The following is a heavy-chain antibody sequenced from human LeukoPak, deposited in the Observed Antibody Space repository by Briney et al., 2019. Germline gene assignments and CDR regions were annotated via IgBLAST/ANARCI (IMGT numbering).Heavy chain of an antibody. CDR2: LYTSGST. V-gene: IGHV4-4*07. D-gene: IGHD3-22*01. J-gene: IGHJ4*02. CDR1: GGSITDYH. CDR3: ASDYFDRTGYYGFIY. Sequence: SETLSLTCTVSGGSITDYHWIWIRQPAGKGLEWIGRLYTSGSTNYNPSLKSRVSMPVDTSKKQFSLRLSSVTAADTAIYYCASDYFDRTGYYGFIYWGQGSLVTISS.